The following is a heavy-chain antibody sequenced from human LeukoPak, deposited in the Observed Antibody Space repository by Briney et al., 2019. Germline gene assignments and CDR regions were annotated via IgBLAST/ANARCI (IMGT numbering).Heavy chain of an antibody. Sequence: SETLSLTCTVSGGAISSYYWSWLRQPPGKGLEWIGYIYYSGGTKYNPSLMSRVTISVDRAQNQFSLSLKSVTAADTAVYYRARDGLYDSSGYYMDSWGQGTLVIVSS. CDR1: GGAISSYY. CDR2: IYYSGGT. D-gene: IGHD3-22*01. J-gene: IGHJ4*02. CDR3: ARDGLYDSSGYYMDS. V-gene: IGHV4-59*01.